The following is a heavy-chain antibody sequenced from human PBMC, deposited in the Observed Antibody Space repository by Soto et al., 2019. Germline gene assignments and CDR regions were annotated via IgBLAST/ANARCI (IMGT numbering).Heavy chain of an antibody. J-gene: IGHJ6*04. CDR3: ASLSSQDYDFWSGHVVRTPV. Sequence: GGSLRLSCAASGFTFSSYSMNWVRQAPGKGLEWVSYISSSSSTIYYADSVKGRFTISRDNAKNSLYLQMNSLRAEDTAVYYCASLSSQDYDFWSGHVVRTPVWGKGTTVTVSS. CDR2: ISSSSSTI. V-gene: IGHV3-48*01. D-gene: IGHD3-3*01. CDR1: GFTFSSYS.